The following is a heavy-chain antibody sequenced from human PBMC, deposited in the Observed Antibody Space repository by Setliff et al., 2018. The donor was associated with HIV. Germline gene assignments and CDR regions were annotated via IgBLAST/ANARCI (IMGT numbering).Heavy chain of an antibody. J-gene: IGHJ4*02. CDR2: VYYSGRT. V-gene: IGHV4-39*01. CDR1: GGSISSSGPGYY. D-gene: IGHD3-3*01. Sequence: PSETLSLTCNVSGGSISSSGPGYYWGWVRQAPGGGLEWIGSVYYSGRTYYNPSLKSRVTISLDTSKNQLSLRLTSMTAADTALYYCARSQPDTIFGVVIFDYWGQGKMVTVSS. CDR3: ARSQPDTIFGVVIFDY.